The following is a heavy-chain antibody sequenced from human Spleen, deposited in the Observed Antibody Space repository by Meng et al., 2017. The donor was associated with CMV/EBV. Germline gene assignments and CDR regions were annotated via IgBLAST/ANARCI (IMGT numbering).Heavy chain of an antibody. CDR2: IYPGDSDT. CDR3: ARHQAAAQVYYYYYGMDV. CDR1: GYSFTSYW. Sequence: GESLKISCKGSGYSFTSYWIAWVRQMPGKGLEWMGIIYPGDSDTTYSPSFQGQVTISADKSISTAYLQWSSLKASDTAMYYCARHQAAAQVYYYYYGMDVWGQGTTVTVSS. V-gene: IGHV5-51*01. D-gene: IGHD6-13*01. J-gene: IGHJ6*02.